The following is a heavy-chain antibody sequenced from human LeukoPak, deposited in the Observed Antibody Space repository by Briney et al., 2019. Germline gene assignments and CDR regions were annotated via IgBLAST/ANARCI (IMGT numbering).Heavy chain of an antibody. CDR1: GYTFSNFG. J-gene: IGHJ4*02. Sequence: ASVRVSCKTSGYTFSNFGINWVRQAPGQGLEWMGWISGNNDNPNYGQKFQGRFAVTTDSSTTTAYMELRNLTFDDTAVYYCARDGTSTDDYWGQGTQVIVSS. D-gene: IGHD2-2*01. V-gene: IGHV1-18*01. CDR3: ARDGTSTDDY. CDR2: ISGNNDNP.